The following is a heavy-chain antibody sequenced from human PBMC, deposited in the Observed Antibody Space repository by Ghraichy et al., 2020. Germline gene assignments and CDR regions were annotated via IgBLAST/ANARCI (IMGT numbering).Heavy chain of an antibody. D-gene: IGHD6-19*01. J-gene: IGHJ3*02. Sequence: GGSLRLSCAASGFTFSSYAMSWVRQAPGKGLEWVSAISGSGGSTYYTDSVKGRFTISRDNSKNTLYLQMNSLRAEDTAVYYCAKWGIAVAGTHIAFDIWGQGTMVTVSS. CDR3: AKWGIAVAGTHIAFDI. CDR2: ISGSGGST. CDR1: GFTFSSYA. V-gene: IGHV3-23*01.